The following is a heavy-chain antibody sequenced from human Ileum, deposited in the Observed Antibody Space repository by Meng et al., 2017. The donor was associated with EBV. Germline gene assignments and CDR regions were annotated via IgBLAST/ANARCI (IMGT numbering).Heavy chain of an antibody. CDR1: KFTFKNYG. Sequence: QVSLVGSGGGVVPPGRSLSLSCAASKFTFKNYGMHWVRQAPGKGLEWVAVIWYDGSNKYYADSVRGRFTVTRDNSKNTLYLQMDSLRAEDTAVYYCARDIRSWYFDLWGRGTLVTVSS. J-gene: IGHJ2*01. CDR3: ARDIRSWYFDL. D-gene: IGHD3-10*01. CDR2: IWYDGSNK. V-gene: IGHV3-33*01.